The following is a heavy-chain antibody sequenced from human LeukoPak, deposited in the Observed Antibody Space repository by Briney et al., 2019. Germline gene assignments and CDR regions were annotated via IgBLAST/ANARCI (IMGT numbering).Heavy chain of an antibody. CDR1: GGSISSYY. D-gene: IGHD3-22*01. Sequence: PSETLSLTCTVSGGSISSYYWSWIRQPPGKGLEWIGYIYYSGSTNYNPSLKSRVTISVDTSKNRFSLKLSSVTAADTAVYYCARARGSGYSVREYYFDYWGQGTLVTVSS. CDR3: ARARGSGYSVREYYFDY. J-gene: IGHJ4*02. CDR2: IYYSGST. V-gene: IGHV4-59*01.